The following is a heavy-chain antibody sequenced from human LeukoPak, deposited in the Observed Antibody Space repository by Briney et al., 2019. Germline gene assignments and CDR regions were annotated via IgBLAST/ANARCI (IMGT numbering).Heavy chain of an antibody. V-gene: IGHV4-34*01. CDR2: INHSGST. Sequence: SETLSLTCAVYGGSFSGYYWSWIRKPPGKGLEWLGEINHSGSTNYNPYLKSRVTISVDTSKNQFSLKLSSVTAADTAVYYCARRQGGLRYYYYYYMDVWGKGTTVTISS. CDR1: GGSFSGYY. J-gene: IGHJ6*03. D-gene: IGHD3-16*01. CDR3: ARRQGGLRYYYYYYMDV.